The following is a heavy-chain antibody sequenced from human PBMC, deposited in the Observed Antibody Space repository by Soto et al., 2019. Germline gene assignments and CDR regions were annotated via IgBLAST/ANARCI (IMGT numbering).Heavy chain of an antibody. CDR1: GGTFDMYA. D-gene: IGHD3-22*01. CDR3: ANSPFTMTGSYFDY. CDR2: IIPTFSIS. V-gene: IGHV1-69*13. J-gene: IGHJ4*02. Sequence: SVKVSCKISGGTFDMYALNWVRQAPGQGLEWMGGIIPTFSISKYARKFQGRVTITADGSTSTTYLELSSLRSDDTALYYCANSPFTMTGSYFDYWGQGTQVTVSS.